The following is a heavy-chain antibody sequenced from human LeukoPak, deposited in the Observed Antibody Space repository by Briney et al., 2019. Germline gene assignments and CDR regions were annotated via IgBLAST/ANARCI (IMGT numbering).Heavy chain of an antibody. V-gene: IGHV5-51*01. CDR2: IYPGDSDT. D-gene: IGHD3-22*01. CDR1: GYSFTSYW. CDR3: ARHYYDGRTNNWFDP. Sequence: GESLKISCKGSGYSFTSYWIGWVRQMLGKGLEWMGVIYPGDSDTRYSPSFQGHVTISADKSINTAYLQWSSLKASDTAMYYCARHYYDGRTNNWFDPWGQGTLVTVSS. J-gene: IGHJ5*02.